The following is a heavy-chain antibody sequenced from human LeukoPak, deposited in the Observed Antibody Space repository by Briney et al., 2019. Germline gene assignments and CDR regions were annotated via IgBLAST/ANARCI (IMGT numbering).Heavy chain of an antibody. CDR3: AIIGVVTDDAFDI. J-gene: IGHJ3*02. D-gene: IGHD3-3*01. CDR2: ISGSGGST. V-gene: IGHV3-23*01. Sequence: GGSLRLSCAASGFTFSSYAMSWVRQAPGKGLEWVSAISGSGGSTYYADSVKGRFTISRDNSKNTLYLQMNSLRAEDTAVYYCAIIGVVTDDAFDIWGRGTMVTVSS. CDR1: GFTFSSYA.